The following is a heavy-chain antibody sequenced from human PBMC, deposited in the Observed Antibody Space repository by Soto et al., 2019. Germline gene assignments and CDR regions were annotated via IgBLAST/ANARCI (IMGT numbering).Heavy chain of an antibody. Sequence: GGSLRLSCAASGFTFSTYWMHWVRQAPGKGLVWVSRISFDGSVTEYADSVKGRFTITRDNAKNTLHLQMNSLRAEDTAVYYCGRDHYSTLLYWGQGTPVTVSS. V-gene: IGHV3-74*01. CDR2: ISFDGSVT. J-gene: IGHJ4*02. CDR3: GRDHYSTLLY. CDR1: GFTFSTYW. D-gene: IGHD4-4*01.